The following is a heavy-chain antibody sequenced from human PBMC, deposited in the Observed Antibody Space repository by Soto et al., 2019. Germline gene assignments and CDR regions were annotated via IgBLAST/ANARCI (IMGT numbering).Heavy chain of an antibody. Sequence: QVQLVQSEAEVKKPGASVRVSCKASGYTFTSYAMHWVRQAPVQSLEWMGWINAGNDNTKYSQKFQGRVTITRDTSASTAYMELSSLRAEDTAVYYCARGPTGYDYWGQGTLVTVSS. CDR2: INAGNDNT. D-gene: IGHD1-1*01. V-gene: IGHV1-3*01. CDR3: ARGPTGYDY. CDR1: GYTFTSYA. J-gene: IGHJ4*02.